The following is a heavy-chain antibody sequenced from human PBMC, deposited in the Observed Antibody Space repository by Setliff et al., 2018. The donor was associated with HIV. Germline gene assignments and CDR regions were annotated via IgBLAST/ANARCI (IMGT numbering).Heavy chain of an antibody. J-gene: IGHJ5*02. CDR1: GFTFSDYW. CDR3: ASGRGEKGSS. V-gene: IGHV3-7*05. Sequence: PGGSLRLSCAASGFTFSDYWMSWVRQAPGKGLEWVANIKPDGSEKYYVDSVKGRLTISRDNAKNSLYLQMNFLRAEDMAVYYCASGRGEKGSSWGQGKLVTVSS. CDR2: IKPDGSEK. D-gene: IGHD3-16*01.